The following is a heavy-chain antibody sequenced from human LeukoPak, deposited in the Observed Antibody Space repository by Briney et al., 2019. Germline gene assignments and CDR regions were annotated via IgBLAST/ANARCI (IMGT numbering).Heavy chain of an antibody. V-gene: IGHV3-9*01. J-gene: IGHJ4*02. CDR1: GFTFDDYA. CDR2: ISWNSGSI. D-gene: IGHD3-22*01. CDR3: AKVISGNYYDSSGYYSD. Sequence: GGSLRLSCAASGFTFDDYAMHWVRQAPGKGLEWVSGISWNSGSIGYADSVKGRFTISRDNAKNSLYLQMNSLRAEDTALYYCAKVISGNYYDSSGYYSDWGQGTLVTVSS.